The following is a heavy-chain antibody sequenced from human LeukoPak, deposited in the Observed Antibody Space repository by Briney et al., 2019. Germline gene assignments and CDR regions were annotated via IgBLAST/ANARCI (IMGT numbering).Heavy chain of an antibody. D-gene: IGHD3-10*01. Sequence: EASVTVSCTASGYTFTSYGISWVRQAPGQGLEWMGWISGYNGNTKYAQKLQGRVTMTIDTSTSTAYMELRSLRSDDTAVYYCARDSGGSGSYPSDYWGQGTLVTVSS. V-gene: IGHV1-18*01. J-gene: IGHJ4*02. CDR3: ARDSGGSGSYPSDY. CDR2: ISGYNGNT. CDR1: GYTFTSYG.